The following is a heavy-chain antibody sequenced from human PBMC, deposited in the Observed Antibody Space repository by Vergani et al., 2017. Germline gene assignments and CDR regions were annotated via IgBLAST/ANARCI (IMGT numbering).Heavy chain of an antibody. J-gene: IGHJ4*02. CDR1: GGSFSGYY. D-gene: IGHD3-9*01. CDR3: ARGQLRYFDWKWDY. Sequence: QVQLPQWGAGLLKPSETLSLTCAVYGGSFSGYYWSWIRQPPGKGLEWIGEINHSGSTNYNPSLKSRVTISVDTSKNQFSLKLSSVTAADTAVYYCARGQLRYFDWKWDYWGQGTLVTVSS. CDR2: INHSGST. V-gene: IGHV4-34*01.